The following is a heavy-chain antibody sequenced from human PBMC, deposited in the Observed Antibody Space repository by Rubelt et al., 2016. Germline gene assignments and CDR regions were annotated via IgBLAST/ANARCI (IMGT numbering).Heavy chain of an antibody. CDR3: ARMYYYDSSAIWFDP. CDR2: IYYSGST. Sequence: QLQLQESGPGLVKPSETLSLTCTVSGGSISSSSYYWGWIRQPPGKGLEWIGSIYYSGSTYYNPSLRSRVTIAVDTSKNQFSLKLSSVTAADTAVYYCARMYYYDSSAIWFDPWGQGTLVTVSS. V-gene: IGHV4-39*01. J-gene: IGHJ5*02. CDR1: GGSISSSSYY. D-gene: IGHD3-22*01.